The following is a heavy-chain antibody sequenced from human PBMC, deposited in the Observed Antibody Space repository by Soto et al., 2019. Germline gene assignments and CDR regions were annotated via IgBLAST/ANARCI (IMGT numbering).Heavy chain of an antibody. CDR2: INAGNGNT. J-gene: IGHJ6*03. CDR1: GYTFTSYA. Sequence: ASVKVSCKASGYTFTSYAMHWVRQAPGQRLEWMGWINAGNGNTKYSQKVQGRLTMTTDTSTSTANMELTSLRSDDTALYYCARTTVTASYYYMDVWGKGSTVTVSS. V-gene: IGHV1-3*01. D-gene: IGHD4-17*01. CDR3: ARTTVTASYYYMDV.